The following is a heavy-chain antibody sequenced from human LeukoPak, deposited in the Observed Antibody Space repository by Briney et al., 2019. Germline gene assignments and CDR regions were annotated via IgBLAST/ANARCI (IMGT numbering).Heavy chain of an antibody. CDR3: TRGGAFDI. V-gene: IGHV3-66*02. J-gene: IGHJ3*02. CDR1: GFTVSNNY. CDR2: IQSDGST. D-gene: IGHD3-16*01. Sequence: GGPLRLSCAASGFTVSNNYISWVRQAPGKGLEWVSVIQSDGSTYYADSVRGRFTISRDNSKNTLYLQMNSLRAEDTAVYYCTRGGAFDIWGQGTMVTVPS.